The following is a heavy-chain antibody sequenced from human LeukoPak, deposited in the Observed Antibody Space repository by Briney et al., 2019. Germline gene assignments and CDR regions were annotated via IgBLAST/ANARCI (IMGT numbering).Heavy chain of an antibody. V-gene: IGHV3-23*01. CDR1: GFTFSSYA. CDR3: AKDLSGCSGASCYPDAFDI. Sequence: GGSLRLSCAASGFTFSSYAMSWVRQAPGKGLEWVSAISGSGGSTYYADSVKGRFTISRDNSKNTLYLQMNSLRAEDTAVYYCAKDLSGCSGASCYPDAFDIWGQGTMVTVSS. D-gene: IGHD2-15*01. CDR2: ISGSGGST. J-gene: IGHJ3*02.